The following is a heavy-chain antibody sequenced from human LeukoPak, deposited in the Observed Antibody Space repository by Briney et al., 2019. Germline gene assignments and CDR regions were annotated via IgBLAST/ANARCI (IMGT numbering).Heavy chain of an antibody. V-gene: IGHV1-2*02. D-gene: IGHD6-19*01. J-gene: IGHJ3*02. CDR3: ARVSEQWLVRGAFDI. CDR2: INPNSGGT. Sequence: ASVKVSCKASGYTFTGYYMHWVRQAPGHGLEWMGWINPNSGGTNYAQKFQGRVTMTRDTSISTAYMELSRLRSDDTAVYYCARVSEQWLVRGAFDIWGQGTMVTVSS. CDR1: GYTFTGYY.